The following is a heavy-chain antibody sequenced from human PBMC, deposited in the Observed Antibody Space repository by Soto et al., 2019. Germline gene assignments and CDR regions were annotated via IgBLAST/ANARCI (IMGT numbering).Heavy chain of an antibody. V-gene: IGHV1-46*01. CDR1: GYTFTSYY. CDR2: INPSGGST. D-gene: IGHD5-18*01. J-gene: IGHJ4*02. CDR3: ARLLSSYGKYYFDY. Sequence: QVQLVQSGAEVKKPGASVKVSCKASGYTFTSYYMHWVRQAPGQGLAWMGIINPSGGSTSYAQKFHSRVTMTRDTSTSTVYMELSSLRAADTAVYYCARLLSSYGKYYFDYWGQGTLVTVSS.